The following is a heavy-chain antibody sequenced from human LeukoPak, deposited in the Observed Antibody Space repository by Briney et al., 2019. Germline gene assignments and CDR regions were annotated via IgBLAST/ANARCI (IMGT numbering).Heavy chain of an antibody. V-gene: IGHV3-23*01. CDR3: AKFLPTHIVVANYYFDY. CDR1: GFTFSSCA. D-gene: IGHD2-21*01. Sequence: PGGSLRLSXAASGFTFSSCAMSWVRQAPGKGLEWVSAISGSGGSTYYADSVKGRFTISRDNSKNTLYLQMNSLRAEDTAVYYCAKFLPTHIVVANYYFDYWGQGTLVTVSS. CDR2: ISGSGGST. J-gene: IGHJ4*02.